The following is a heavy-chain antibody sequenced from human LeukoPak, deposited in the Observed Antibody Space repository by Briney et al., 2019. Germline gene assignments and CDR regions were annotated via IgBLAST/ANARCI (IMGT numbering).Heavy chain of an antibody. CDR3: AKDQLPYYYDSSYDY. V-gene: IGHV3-30*18. CDR1: GFTFSSYG. D-gene: IGHD3-22*01. Sequence: GGSLRLSCAASGFTFSSYGMHWVRQAPGKGLEWVAVISYDGSNKYYADSVKGRFTTSRDNSKNTLYLQMNSLRAEDTAVYYCAKDQLPYYYDSSYDYWGQGTLVTVSS. J-gene: IGHJ4*02. CDR2: ISYDGSNK.